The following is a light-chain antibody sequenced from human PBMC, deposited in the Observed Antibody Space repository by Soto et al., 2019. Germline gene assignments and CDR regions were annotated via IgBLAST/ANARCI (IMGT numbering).Light chain of an antibody. CDR3: QQYNNDSGA. CDR2: GAS. CDR1: QNIDTW. J-gene: IGKJ4*01. V-gene: IGKV1-5*01. Sequence: DIKMTQSPTTLSASIGDRVTITFRASQNIDTWLAWFQQQPGKAPKLLIYGASTLESGVPSRFSGSGSGTEFDITVNGPQPDDFATYYCQQYNNDSGAFAGGTKVEI.